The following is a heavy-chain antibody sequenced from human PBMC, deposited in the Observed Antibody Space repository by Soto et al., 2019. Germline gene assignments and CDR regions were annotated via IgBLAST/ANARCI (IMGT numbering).Heavy chain of an antibody. CDR3: ARGGRDGYTEEAFDI. CDR1: GGTFSSYA. CDR2: IIPILGTA. Sequence: QFQLLQSGAEGKKPGSSVKVSCKASGGTFSSYAISWVRQAPGQGLEWMGGIIPILGTANYAQKFQGRVTITADESTSTAYMELSSLRSEDTAVYYCARGGRDGYTEEAFDIWGQGTMFTVSS. D-gene: IGHD2-21*01. V-gene: IGHV1-69*12. J-gene: IGHJ3*02.